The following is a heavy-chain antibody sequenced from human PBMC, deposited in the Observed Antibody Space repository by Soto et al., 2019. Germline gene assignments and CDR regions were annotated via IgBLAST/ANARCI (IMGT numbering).Heavy chain of an antibody. CDR1: GGSFSGYY. CDR3: ATKQWLVNYFDY. J-gene: IGHJ4*02. CDR2: INHSGST. V-gene: IGHV4-34*01. Sequence: PSETLSLTCAVYGGSFSGYYWSWIRQPPGKGLEWIGEINHSGSTNYNPSLKSRVTISVDTSKNQFSLKLSSVTAADTAVYYCATKQWLVNYFDYWGQGTPVTVSS. D-gene: IGHD6-19*01.